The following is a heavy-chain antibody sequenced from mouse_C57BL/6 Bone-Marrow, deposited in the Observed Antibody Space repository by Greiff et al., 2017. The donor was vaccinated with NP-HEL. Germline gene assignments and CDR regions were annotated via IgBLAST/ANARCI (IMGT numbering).Heavy chain of an antibody. D-gene: IGHD3-2*02. CDR2: ISNLAYSI. V-gene: IGHV5-15*01. J-gene: IGHJ3*01. CDR3: ARPLDSSGYVPFAY. Sequence: EVKVVESGGGLVQPGGSLKLSCAASGFTFSDYGMAWVRQAPRKGPEWVAFISNLAYSIYYADTVTGRFTISRENAKNTLYLEMSRLRSEDTAMYYCARPLDSSGYVPFAYWGQGTLVTVSA. CDR1: GFTFSDYG.